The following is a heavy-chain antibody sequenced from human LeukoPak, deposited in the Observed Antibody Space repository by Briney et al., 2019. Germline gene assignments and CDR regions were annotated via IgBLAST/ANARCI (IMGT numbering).Heavy chain of an antibody. J-gene: IGHJ5*02. CDR3: ARDGLDTVVVVAARLENWFDP. CDR1: GYTFTGYY. Sequence: ASVKVSCKASGYTFTGYYMHWVRQAPGQGLEWMGWINPNSGGTNYAQKFQGRVTMTRDTSISTAYMELSRLRSDDTAVYYCARDGLDTVVVVAARLENWFDPWGQGTLVTVSS. V-gene: IGHV1-2*02. D-gene: IGHD2-15*01. CDR2: INPNSGGT.